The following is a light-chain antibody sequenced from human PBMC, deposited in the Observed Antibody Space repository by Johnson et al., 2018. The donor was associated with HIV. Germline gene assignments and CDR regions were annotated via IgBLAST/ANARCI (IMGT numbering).Light chain of an antibody. V-gene: IGLV1-51*01. CDR3: GTWDSSLSAHYI. Sequence: QSVLTQPPSVSAAPGQKVTISCSGSSSNIGNNYVSWYQQLPGTAPKLLIYDNNKRPSGIPDRFSDSKSDTSATLGITGLQTGDEADYYCGTWDSSLSAHYIFGTGTKVTVL. CDR1: SSNIGNNY. CDR2: DNN. J-gene: IGLJ1*01.